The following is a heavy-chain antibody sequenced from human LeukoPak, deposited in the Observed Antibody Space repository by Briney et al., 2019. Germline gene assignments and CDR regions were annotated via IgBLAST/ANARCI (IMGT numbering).Heavy chain of an antibody. J-gene: IGHJ5*02. Sequence: SVKVSCQASGGTFSSYAISWVRQAPGQGLEWMGGIIPIFGTANYAQKLQGRVTITADESTSTAYMELGSLRSEDTAVYYCARGGSSYYDFWSGYPKPSNWFDPWGQGTLVTVSS. CDR3: ARGGSSYYDFWSGYPKPSNWFDP. D-gene: IGHD3-3*01. V-gene: IGHV1-69*13. CDR2: IIPIFGTA. CDR1: GGTFSSYA.